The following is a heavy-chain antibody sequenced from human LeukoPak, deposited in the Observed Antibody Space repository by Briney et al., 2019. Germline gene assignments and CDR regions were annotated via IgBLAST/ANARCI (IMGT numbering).Heavy chain of an antibody. J-gene: IGHJ4*02. Sequence: SETLSLTCTVSGASIRSPSDYWGWIPQPPGKRLEWIGATDYSGRAYYNPSLVSRFTISVDTSKHQFSLKLNSVTATDTAIYYCVRHRQHCDGGSCFPPDSWGQGTLVTVSS. D-gene: IGHD2-15*01. CDR3: VRHRQHCDGGSCFPPDS. V-gene: IGHV4-39*01. CDR2: TDYSGRA. CDR1: GASIRSPSDY.